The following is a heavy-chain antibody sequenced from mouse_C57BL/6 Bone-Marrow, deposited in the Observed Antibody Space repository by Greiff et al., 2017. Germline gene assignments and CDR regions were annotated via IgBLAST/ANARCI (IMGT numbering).Heavy chain of an antibody. Sequence: EVKLMESGGDLVKPGGSLKLSCAASGFTFSSYGMSWVRQTPDKRLEWVATISSGGSYTYYPDSVKGRFTISRDNAKNTLYLQMSSLKSEDTTMYYCARLYDGSSFDYWGQGTTLTVSS. D-gene: IGHD2-3*01. V-gene: IGHV5-6*01. CDR3: ARLYDGSSFDY. CDR2: ISSGGSYT. CDR1: GFTFSSYG. J-gene: IGHJ2*01.